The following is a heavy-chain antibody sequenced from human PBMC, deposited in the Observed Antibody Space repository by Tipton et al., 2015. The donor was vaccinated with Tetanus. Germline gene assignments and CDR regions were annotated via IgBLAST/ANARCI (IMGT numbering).Heavy chain of an antibody. J-gene: IGHJ5*02. V-gene: IGHV4-39*01. Sequence: TLSLTCSVSGGSISSNNYYWAWIRQPPGKGLEWIGSIYYSGTTDYSPSLKSRVTISVDTSKNQFSLKLSSLTAADTAIYYCAKYSLNSQYYGTSGYRTFDPWGQGALVTVSS. CDR3: AKYSLNSQYYGTSGYRTFDP. D-gene: IGHD3-22*01. CDR2: IYYSGTT. CDR1: GGSISSNNYY.